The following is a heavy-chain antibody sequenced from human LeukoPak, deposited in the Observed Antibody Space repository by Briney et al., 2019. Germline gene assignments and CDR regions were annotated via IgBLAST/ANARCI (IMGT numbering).Heavy chain of an antibody. V-gene: IGHV3-48*01. Sequence: PGGSLRLSCAASGFTFSPYTMHWFRQPPGKGLEWLSYINTGSATIYYADSVKGRFTISRGNAKNSLYLQLNSLRAEDTAVYYCARDSSVCAFDVWGQGTMVTVSS. J-gene: IGHJ3*01. CDR3: ARDSSVCAFDV. CDR1: GFTFSPYT. CDR2: INTGSATI. D-gene: IGHD6-6*01.